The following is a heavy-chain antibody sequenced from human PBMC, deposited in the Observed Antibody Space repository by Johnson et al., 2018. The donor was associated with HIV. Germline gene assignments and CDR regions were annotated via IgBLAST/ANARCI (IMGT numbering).Heavy chain of an antibody. CDR1: GFTFDDYG. D-gene: IGHD3-3*01. CDR2: INWNGGSM. Sequence: VQLVESGGGVVRPGGSLRLSCAASGFTFDDYGMSWVRQAPGKGLEWVSGINWNGGSMGYADSMKGRSTISRDNAKKSLYLQMNSLRAEDTALYYCARARTYYNFWSDAFDIWGQGTMVTVSS. CDR3: ARARTYYNFWSDAFDI. V-gene: IGHV3-20*04. J-gene: IGHJ3*02.